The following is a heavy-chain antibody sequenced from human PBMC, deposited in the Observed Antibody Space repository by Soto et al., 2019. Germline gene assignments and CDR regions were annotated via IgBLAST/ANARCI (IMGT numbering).Heavy chain of an antibody. D-gene: IGHD7-27*01. J-gene: IGHJ4*02. CDR1: GYSISSGSY. CDR3: AMRASGEPPYYFDS. Sequence: LSLTCAVSGYSISSGSYWGWIRQPPGKGLEWIVSIYDSGVTYYNPSLKSRVTTSVDTSENQFSLNLNSMTAADAAVYYCAMRASGEPPYYFDSWGQGTLVTVSS. V-gene: IGHV4-38-2*01. CDR2: IYDSGVT.